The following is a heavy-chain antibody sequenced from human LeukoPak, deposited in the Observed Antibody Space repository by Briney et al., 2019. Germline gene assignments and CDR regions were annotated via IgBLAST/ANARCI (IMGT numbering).Heavy chain of an antibody. V-gene: IGHV4-4*07. D-gene: IGHD6-19*01. J-gene: IGHJ6*03. CDR2: ICASGST. CDR1: GGSISSYC. Sequence: SETVSLTCTVSGGSISSYCWSWIRQPAGKGLEWIGRICASGSTNYHPSLKSRVTMSVDTSKNQFSLKLSSVTAADTAVYCCARVRIAVAGTYFYYMDVWGKGTTVTVSS. CDR3: ARVRIAVAGTYFYYMDV.